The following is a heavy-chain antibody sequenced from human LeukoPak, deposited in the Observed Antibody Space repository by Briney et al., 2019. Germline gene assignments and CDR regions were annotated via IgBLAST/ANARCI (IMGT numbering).Heavy chain of an antibody. CDR1: GYTFTSYD. CDR3: ARGQVLWFGEFTIHYYYCGMDV. V-gene: IGHV1-8*01. D-gene: IGHD3-10*01. CDR2: MNPNSGNT. J-gene: IGHJ6*02. Sequence: ASVTVSCTASGYTFTSYDINWVRQATGQGLEWMGWMNPNSGNTGYAQKFQGRVTMTRNTSISTAYMELSSLRSEDTAVYYCARGQVLWFGEFTIHYYYCGMDVWGQGTTVTVSS.